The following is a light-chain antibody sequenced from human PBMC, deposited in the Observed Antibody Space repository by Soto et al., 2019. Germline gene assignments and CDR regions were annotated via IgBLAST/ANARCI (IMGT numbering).Light chain of an antibody. CDR3: QQYNSYRIT. Sequence: DIQMTQSPSTLSASVVDRVTITFRASQSISSWLAWYQQKPGKAPKLLIYDASSLESGVPSRFSGSRSGTEFTLIISSLQPDDFATYYCQQYNSYRITFGQGTRLVIK. CDR1: QSISSW. V-gene: IGKV1-5*01. J-gene: IGKJ5*01. CDR2: DAS.